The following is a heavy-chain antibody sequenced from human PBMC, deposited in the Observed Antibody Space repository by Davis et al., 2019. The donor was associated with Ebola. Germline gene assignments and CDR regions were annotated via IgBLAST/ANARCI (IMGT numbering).Heavy chain of an antibody. CDR3: ARDGLVPDAIRGGFDP. J-gene: IGHJ5*02. CDR1: GYNFNRYG. D-gene: IGHD2-2*02. Sequence: ASVKVSCKPSGYNFNRYGISWVRQVPGQGLEWMGWISGYDGVTKYSEKYKGRITLTTETSTSTAYMEVRSLTSDDTALYYCARDGLVPDAIRGGFDPWGQGMLVTVSS. CDR2: ISGYDGVT. V-gene: IGHV1-18*01.